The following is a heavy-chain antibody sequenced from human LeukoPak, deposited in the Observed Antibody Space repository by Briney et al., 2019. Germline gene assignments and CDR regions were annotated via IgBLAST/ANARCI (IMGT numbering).Heavy chain of an antibody. V-gene: IGHV1-3*01. CDR3: ARGRWTATETTYYLDY. CDR1: GYSFSDYA. J-gene: IGHJ4*02. CDR2: INAGNGKT. Sequence: ASVKVSCKASGYSFSDYAIQWLRQAPGQRLEWMGWINAGNGKTKYSQNFQGRVTITRDRSASTAYMELSSLRSEDTSVYYCARGRWTATETTYYLDYWGQGTLVTVSS. D-gene: IGHD4-17*01.